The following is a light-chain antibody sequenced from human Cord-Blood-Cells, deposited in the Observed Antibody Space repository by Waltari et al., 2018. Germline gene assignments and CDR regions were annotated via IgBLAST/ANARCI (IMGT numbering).Light chain of an antibody. V-gene: IGKV1-5*01. J-gene: IGKJ1*01. CDR2: DAS. Sequence: IQMTQSPSTLSASVGDRVSITCRASQSISSWLAWYQQKPGKAPNLLIYDASSLESGVPSRFSGSGSGTEFTLTISSLQPDDFATYYCQQYNSYSPTFGQGTKVEIK. CDR3: QQYNSYSPT. CDR1: QSISSW.